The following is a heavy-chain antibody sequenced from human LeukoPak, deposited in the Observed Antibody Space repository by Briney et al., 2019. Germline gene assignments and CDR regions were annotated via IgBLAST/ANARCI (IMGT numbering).Heavy chain of an antibody. CDR1: GFTFSSSW. Sequence: GGSLRLSCAASGFTFSSSWMHWVRQAPGKGLVWVSHINSDGSNTRYADSVKGRFTISRDNAKNTLSLQMNSLRAEDTAVYYCARGSPLGGNWGQGTLVTVSS. J-gene: IGHJ4*02. CDR3: ARGSPLGGN. CDR2: INSDGSNT. V-gene: IGHV3-74*01.